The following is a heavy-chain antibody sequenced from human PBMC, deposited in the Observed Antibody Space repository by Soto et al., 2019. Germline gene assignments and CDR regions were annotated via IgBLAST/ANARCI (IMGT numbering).Heavy chain of an antibody. CDR2: IIPIFGTA. CDR1: GGTFSSYA. V-gene: IGHV1-69*06. J-gene: IGHJ3*02. D-gene: IGHD6-6*01. Sequence: GASVKVSCKASGGTFSSYAISWVRQAPGQGLEWMGGIIPIFGTANYAQKFQGRVTITADKSTSTAYMELSSLRSEDTAVYYCARDKWDSSSPPGADAFDICGQGTMVTVSS. CDR3: ARDKWDSSSPPGADAFDI.